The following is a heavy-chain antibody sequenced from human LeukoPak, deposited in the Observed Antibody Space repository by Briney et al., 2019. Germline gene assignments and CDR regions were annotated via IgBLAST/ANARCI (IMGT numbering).Heavy chain of an antibody. CDR2: LYTGDSDP. J-gene: IGHJ4*02. CDR3: ARHAGQVAGFGY. CDR1: GYKFTNYW. V-gene: IGHV5-51*01. Sequence: GESLKISCKGSGYKFTNYWLGWARQLPGKGLEGMGILYTGDSDPTHSPPFKGQVTTSAATSITSAYLQWSSLKASATAMCYCARHAGQVAGFGYWGQGTLVTVSS.